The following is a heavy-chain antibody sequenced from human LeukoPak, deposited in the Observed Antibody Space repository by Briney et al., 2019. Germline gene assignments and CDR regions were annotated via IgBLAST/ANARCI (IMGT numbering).Heavy chain of an antibody. Sequence: GGSLRLSCAASGFTFSSYWMSWVRQAPGKGLEWVSAISGSGGSTYYADSVKGRFTISRDNSKNTLYLQMNSLRAEDTAVYYCAKIGEKNYYDSSGYYYSPYFQHWGQGTLVTVSS. D-gene: IGHD3-22*01. V-gene: IGHV3-23*01. CDR3: AKIGEKNYYDSSGYYYSPYFQH. J-gene: IGHJ1*01. CDR1: GFTFSSYW. CDR2: ISGSGGST.